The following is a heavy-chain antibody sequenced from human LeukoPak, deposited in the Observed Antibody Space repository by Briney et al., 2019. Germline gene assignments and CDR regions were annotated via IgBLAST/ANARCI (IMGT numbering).Heavy chain of an antibody. V-gene: IGHV3-21*01. CDR3: AKDSGWYYMDV. J-gene: IGHJ6*03. D-gene: IGHD6-19*01. Sequence: GGSLRLSCAASGFTFSSYSMNWVRQAPGKGLEWVSSISSSSSHIYYADSVKGRFTISRDNAKNSLYLQMNSLRAEDTAVYYCAKDSGWYYMDVWGKGTTVTVSS. CDR1: GFTFSSYS. CDR2: ISSSSSHI.